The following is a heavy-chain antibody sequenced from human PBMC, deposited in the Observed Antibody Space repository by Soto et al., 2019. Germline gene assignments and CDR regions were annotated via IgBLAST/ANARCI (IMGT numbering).Heavy chain of an antibody. J-gene: IGHJ5*02. CDR3: ARQVYGDYLGGNWFDP. CDR2: ISHDGHG. Sequence: QLLESGPGLVRPSATLSLTCSILGDSISDTRFYWGWVRQSPEKGLEWIGSISHDGHGDYNPSLKSRVTLFADTSRNQFSLTMKSVTVADTALYFCARQVYGDYLGGNWFDPWGQGALVTVSS. CDR1: GDSISDTRFY. D-gene: IGHD4-17*01. V-gene: IGHV4-39*01.